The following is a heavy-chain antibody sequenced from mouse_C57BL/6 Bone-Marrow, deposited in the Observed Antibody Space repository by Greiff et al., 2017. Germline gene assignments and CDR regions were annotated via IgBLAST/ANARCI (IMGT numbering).Heavy chain of an antibody. CDR3: ARGAPDAMDY. D-gene: IGHD3-1*01. CDR1: GYTFTSYG. CDR2: IYPRSGNT. V-gene: IGHV1-81*01. Sequence: QVQLQQSGAELARPGASVKLSCKASGYTFTSYGISWVKQRTGKGLEWIGEIYPRSGNTYYNEKFKGKATLTSDKSSSTAYMELRSLTSADSAVYFCARGAPDAMDYWGQGTSVTVSS. J-gene: IGHJ4*01.